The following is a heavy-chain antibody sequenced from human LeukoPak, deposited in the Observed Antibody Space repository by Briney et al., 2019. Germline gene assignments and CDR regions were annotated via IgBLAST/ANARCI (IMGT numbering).Heavy chain of an antibody. CDR1: GFTFSSYA. Sequence: GGSLRLSCAASGFTFSSYAMSWVRQAPGKGLEWVSTISGSGGSTYNADSVKGRFTISRDNSKNTLYLQMNSLRAEDTAVYYCARDGEVIVIQHFDYWGQGTLVTVSS. J-gene: IGHJ4*02. CDR3: ARDGEVIVIQHFDY. CDR2: ISGSGGST. D-gene: IGHD3-16*02. V-gene: IGHV3-23*01.